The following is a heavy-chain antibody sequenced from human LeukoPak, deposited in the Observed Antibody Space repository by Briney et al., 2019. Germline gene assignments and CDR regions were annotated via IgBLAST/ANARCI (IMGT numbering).Heavy chain of an antibody. CDR2: TYTGGNS. CDR1: GFTVSSTH. V-gene: IGHV3-53*01. J-gene: IGHJ4*02. D-gene: IGHD3-22*01. CDR3: AKDRGYYYDSSGYYYFDY. Sequence: GGSLRLSCAASGFTVSSTHIVWVRQAPGKGLEWVSVTYTGGNSYYTDSVKGRFTISRDNSKNTLYLQMNSLRAEDTAVYYCAKDRGYYYDSSGYYYFDYWGQGTLVTVSS.